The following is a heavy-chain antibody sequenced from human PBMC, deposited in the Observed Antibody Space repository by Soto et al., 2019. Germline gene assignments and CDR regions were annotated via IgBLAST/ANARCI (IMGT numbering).Heavy chain of an antibody. V-gene: IGHV4-59*08. CDR1: GGSISSYY. D-gene: IGHD4-17*01. J-gene: IGHJ4*02. CDR2: IYDSGST. Sequence: SETLSLTCTVSGGSISSYYWSWIRQPPGKGLEWIGFIYDSGSTYYNPSLKSRVTISVDTSKNQFSLKLNSMTAADTAVYFCARSGYGDHFDYSGQGTLVTVSS. CDR3: ARSGYGDHFDY.